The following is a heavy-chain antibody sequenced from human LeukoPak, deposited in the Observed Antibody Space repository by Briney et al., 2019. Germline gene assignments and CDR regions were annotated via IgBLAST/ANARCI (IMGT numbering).Heavy chain of an antibody. Sequence: GGSLRLSCAASGFTFTHAWMTWVRQAPGRGLEWVGRIKSNTDGGTPDYAAPVKGRFTISRDDSKTTLFLQVNSLRTEDTAVYYCARGYYYDSSGYFQEGYFDYWGQGTLVTVSS. CDR2: IKSNTDGGTP. D-gene: IGHD3-22*01. J-gene: IGHJ4*02. CDR1: GFTFTHAW. V-gene: IGHV3-15*01. CDR3: ARGYYYDSSGYFQEGYFDY.